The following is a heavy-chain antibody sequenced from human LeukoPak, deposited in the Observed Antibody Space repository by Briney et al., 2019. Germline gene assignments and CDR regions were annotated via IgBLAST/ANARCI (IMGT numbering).Heavy chain of an antibody. Sequence: PSETLSLTCTVSGGSISNSYWSWIRQPPGKGLEWIGSVYYSGSTNYNPSLKSRVAISVDTSRNQFSPKLNSMTAADTAMYYCARKRASNDYWGQGILVTVSS. CDR1: GGSISNSY. CDR2: VYYSGST. V-gene: IGHV4-59*01. CDR3: ARKRASNDY. D-gene: IGHD2-2*01. J-gene: IGHJ4*02.